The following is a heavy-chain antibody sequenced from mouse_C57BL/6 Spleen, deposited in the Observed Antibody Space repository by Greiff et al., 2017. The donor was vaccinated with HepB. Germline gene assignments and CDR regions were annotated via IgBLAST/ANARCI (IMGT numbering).Heavy chain of an antibody. CDR3: AREITTVVGYAMDY. Sequence: EVKLMESGGGLVKPGGSLKLSCAASGFTFSSYAMSWVRQTPEKRLEWVATISDGGSYTYYPDNVKGRFTISRDNAKNNLYLQMSHLKSEDTAMYYCAREITTVVGYAMDYWGQGTSVTVSS. CDR2: ISDGGSYT. CDR1: GFTFSSYA. D-gene: IGHD1-1*01. V-gene: IGHV5-4*01. J-gene: IGHJ4*01.